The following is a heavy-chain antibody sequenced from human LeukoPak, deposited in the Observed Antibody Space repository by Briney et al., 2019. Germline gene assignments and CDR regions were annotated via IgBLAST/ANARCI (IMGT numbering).Heavy chain of an antibody. D-gene: IGHD6-19*01. CDR3: ARGVTGGWYGDFQH. CDR1: GGSINTYF. Sequence: SETLSLTCTVSGGSINTYFWSWIRQPPGKGLEWIGYIYYSGSTNYNPSLKSRVTISVDTSKNQFSLKLISVTAADTAVYYCARGVTGGWYGDFQHWGQGTLVTVSS. J-gene: IGHJ1*01. V-gene: IGHV4-59*01. CDR2: IYYSGST.